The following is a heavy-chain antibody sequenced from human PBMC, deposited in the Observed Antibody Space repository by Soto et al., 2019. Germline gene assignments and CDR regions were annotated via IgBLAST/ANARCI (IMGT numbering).Heavy chain of an antibody. J-gene: IGHJ5*02. CDR3: ATPYCSSDRCYSYWFGP. V-gene: IGHV1-24*01. CDR1: GDTLTTSS. CDR2: FDPEDGER. Sequence: ASVKVSCKVSGDTLTTSSVHWVRQAPGKGLEWMGGFDPEDGERIYAQKFQGRVTLTEDTSTDTTYMELTSLTSEDTAIYYCATPYCSSDRCYSYWFGPWGQGALVTVSS. D-gene: IGHD2-15*01.